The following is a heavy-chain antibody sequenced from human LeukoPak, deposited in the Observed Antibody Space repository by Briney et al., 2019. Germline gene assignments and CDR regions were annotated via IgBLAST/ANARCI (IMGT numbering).Heavy chain of an antibody. CDR2: ISGSGGST. V-gene: IGHV3-23*01. CDR3: AKAYSSGWYWDY. CDR1: GFTFSTYA. J-gene: IGHJ4*02. Sequence: GGSLRLSCAASGFTFSTYAVNWVRQAPGKGLEWVSAISGSGGSTYYADSVKGRFTISRDNSKNTLYLQMNSLRAEDTAVYYCAKAYSSGWYWDYWGQGTLVTVSS. D-gene: IGHD6-19*01.